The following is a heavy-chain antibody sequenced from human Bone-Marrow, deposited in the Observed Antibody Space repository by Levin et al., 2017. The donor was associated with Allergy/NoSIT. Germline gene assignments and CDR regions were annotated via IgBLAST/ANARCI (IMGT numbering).Heavy chain of an antibody. J-gene: IGHJ5*02. Sequence: PSETLSLTCTVSGGSITSNYWSWIRQPPGKGLEWIGHIYYGGSTSYNPSLQSRVTMSVDTSKNQFSLKLNSVSAADTAVYYCATTVKLGYNSGWYWFDPWGQGTLVTVSS. CDR2: IYYGGST. CDR1: GGSITSNY. D-gene: IGHD6-19*01. CDR3: ATTVKLGYNSGWYWFDP. V-gene: IGHV4-59*01.